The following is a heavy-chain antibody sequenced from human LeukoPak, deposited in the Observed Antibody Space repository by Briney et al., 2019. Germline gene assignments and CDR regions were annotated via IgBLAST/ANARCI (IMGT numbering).Heavy chain of an antibody. CDR1: GFTFSSYA. J-gene: IGHJ4*02. CDR2: ISYDGSNK. CDR3: ARDATLYYFDY. Sequence: GGSLRLSCAASGFTFSSYAMHWVRQAPGKGLEWVAVISYDGSNKYYADSVKGRFTISRDNSKNTLYLQVNSLRAEDTAVYYCARDATLYYFDYWGQGTLVTVSS. V-gene: IGHV3-30-3*01.